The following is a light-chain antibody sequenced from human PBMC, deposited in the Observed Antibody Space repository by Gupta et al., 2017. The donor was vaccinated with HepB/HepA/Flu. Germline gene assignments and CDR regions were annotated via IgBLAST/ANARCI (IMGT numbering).Light chain of an antibody. CDR3: QQYNNWPRWT. Sequence: EIVMTQSPATLSVSPGERATLSCRASQSVSSNLAWYQQKPGQAPRLLIYGASTRATGIPARFSGSGSGTEFTLTISSRQSEDFAGYYCQQYNNWPRWTFGQGTXVEIK. CDR2: GAS. V-gene: IGKV3-15*01. CDR1: QSVSSN. J-gene: IGKJ1*01.